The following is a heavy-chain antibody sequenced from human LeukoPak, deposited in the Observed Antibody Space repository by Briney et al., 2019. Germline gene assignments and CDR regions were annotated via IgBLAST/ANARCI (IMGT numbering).Heavy chain of an antibody. V-gene: IGHV3-13*01. CDR2: IGTLNDA. Sequence: GGSLRLSCAASGFIFSSYDMHWVRQVAGKGLEWVSSIGTLNDAYYSDSVKGRFTISRDKVKNSLYLHMNRLRVEDTAMYYWERDDGNGGDRRPVSFDFWGRGQWSPSLQ. CDR1: GFIFSSYD. D-gene: IGHD1-1*01. CDR3: ERDDGNGGDRRPVSFDF. J-gene: IGHJ3*01.